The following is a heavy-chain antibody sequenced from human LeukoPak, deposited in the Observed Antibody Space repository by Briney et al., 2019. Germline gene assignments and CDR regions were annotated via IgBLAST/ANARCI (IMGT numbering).Heavy chain of an antibody. V-gene: IGHV3-11*01. CDR3: ANQLLAYCGGDCYSSDYYYGMDV. Sequence: AGGSLRLSCAASGFTFSDYYMSWIRQAPGKGLEWVSYISSSGSTIYYADSVKGRFTISRDNAKNSLYLQMNSLRAEDTAVYYCANQLLAYCGGDCYSSDYYYGMDVWGQGTTVTVSS. J-gene: IGHJ6*02. CDR1: GFTFSDYY. D-gene: IGHD2-21*02. CDR2: ISSSGSTI.